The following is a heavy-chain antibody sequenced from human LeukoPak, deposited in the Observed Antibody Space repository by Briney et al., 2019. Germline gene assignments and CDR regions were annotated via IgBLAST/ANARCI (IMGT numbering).Heavy chain of an antibody. CDR2: IDNDGAIT. Sequence: PGGSLRLSCAASGFNFSNYLMHWVRQAPGQGLVWVSRIDNDGAITNYADSVKGRFTISRDNAKNTLYLQMNSLRVEDTAVYYCTGDFAAGVWGQGTLVTVSS. J-gene: IGHJ4*02. CDR1: GFNFSNYL. D-gene: IGHD1-14*01. CDR3: TGDFAAGV. V-gene: IGHV3-74*01.